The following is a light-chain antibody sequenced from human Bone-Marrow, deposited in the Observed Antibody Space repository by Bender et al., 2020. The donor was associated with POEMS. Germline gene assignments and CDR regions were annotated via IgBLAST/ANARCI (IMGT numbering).Light chain of an antibody. CDR1: SSDVGGYNY. CDR3: SSYAGINNCV. CDR2: DVN. J-gene: IGLJ1*01. V-gene: IGLV2-8*01. Sequence: QSALTQPASVSGSPGQSITISCTGTSSDVGGYNYVSWFQQHPGKAPKLLIYDVNKRPSGVPDRFSGSKSGNTASLTVSGLQAEDEADYYCSSYAGINNCVFGTGTKVTVL.